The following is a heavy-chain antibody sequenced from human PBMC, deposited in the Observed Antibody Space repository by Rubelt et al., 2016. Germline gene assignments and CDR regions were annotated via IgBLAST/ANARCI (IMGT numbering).Heavy chain of an antibody. CDR1: GFTFSSYS. J-gene: IGHJ4*02. CDR3: ARNGAGAVAADC. Sequence: EVQLVESGGGLVQPGGSLRLSCVASGFTFSSYSINWVRQVPGNGLERVAHICTSGSNLHYSDSVKGRFTISGDNAKNSLYLTSDSVRAGDTAEFYCARNGAGAVAADCWGQGTLVTVSS. CDR2: ICTSGSNL. D-gene: IGHD6-19*01. V-gene: IGHV3-48*04.